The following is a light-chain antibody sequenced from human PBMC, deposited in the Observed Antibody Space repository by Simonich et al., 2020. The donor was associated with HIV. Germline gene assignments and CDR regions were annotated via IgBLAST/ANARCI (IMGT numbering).Light chain of an antibody. V-gene: IGKV1-39*01. J-gene: IGKJ2*01. CDR2: AAS. Sequence: DIQMTQSPSSLSASVGDRVTITCRASHNISSYLNWYQQKPGKAPKLLIYAASSLQSGVPSRFSGSGSGTDFTLTINSLQPEDFATYYCQQANSFPYTFGQGTKLEIK. CDR3: QQANSFPYT. CDR1: HNISSY.